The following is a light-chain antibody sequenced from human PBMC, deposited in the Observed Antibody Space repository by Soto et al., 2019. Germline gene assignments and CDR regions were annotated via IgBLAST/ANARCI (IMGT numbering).Light chain of an antibody. CDR2: AAT. CDR3: QQYNNWPPET. J-gene: IGKJ2*01. CDR1: QSVSGN. Sequence: EIVMTQSPAILSVSPGERATLSCRASQSVSGNLAWYQQTPGQPPRLLIYAATTRAPGVPDRFSGSGSGTDFSLTISSLQSEDFVVYYCQQYNNWPPETFGQGTKLEIK. V-gene: IGKV3-15*01.